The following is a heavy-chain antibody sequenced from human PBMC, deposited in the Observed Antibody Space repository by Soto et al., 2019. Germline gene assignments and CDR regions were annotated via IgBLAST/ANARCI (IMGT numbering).Heavy chain of an antibody. CDR3: AREGSYSAYNFAHGIQLWSFDF. J-gene: IGHJ4*02. CDR2: IFSSGST. D-gene: IGHD5-12*01. CDR1: GGSINNFY. V-gene: IGHV4-4*07. Sequence: SETLSLTCNVSGGSINNFYCSWFRQSALNALEWSGRIFSSGSTSFNPSLESRVAMSVDTSKNHFSLNLSSVTAADMAVYYCAREGSYSAYNFAHGIQLWSFDFWGQGALVTVSS.